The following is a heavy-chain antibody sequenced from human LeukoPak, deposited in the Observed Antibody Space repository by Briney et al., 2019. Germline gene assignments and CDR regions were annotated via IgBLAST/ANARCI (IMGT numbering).Heavy chain of an antibody. Sequence: PGRSLRLSCAASGFTFSSYGMHWVRQAPGKGLEWVAVISYDGSNKYYADSVKGRFTISRDNSKNTLYLQMNSLRAEDTAEYYCAKAPDSSGWDYWGQGTLVTVSS. CDR2: ISYDGSNK. CDR1: GFTFSSYG. D-gene: IGHD6-19*01. J-gene: IGHJ4*02. CDR3: AKAPDSSGWDY. V-gene: IGHV3-30*18.